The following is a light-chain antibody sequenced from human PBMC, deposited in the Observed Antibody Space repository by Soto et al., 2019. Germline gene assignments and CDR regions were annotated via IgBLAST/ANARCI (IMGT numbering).Light chain of an antibody. J-gene: IGLJ2*01. V-gene: IGLV2-14*02. CDR2: EGN. CDR1: SSDVGSHKF. Sequence: QSALTQPASVSGSPGQSITISCTETSSDVGSHKFVSWYQHHPGKAPKILIYEGNKRPSGVSNRFSGSESGNTASLTISGLQAEDEADYYCCSYTSSAAVFGGGTKLTVL. CDR3: CSYTSSAAV.